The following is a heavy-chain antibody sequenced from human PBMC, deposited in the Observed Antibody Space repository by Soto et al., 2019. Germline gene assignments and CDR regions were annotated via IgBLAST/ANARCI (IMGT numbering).Heavy chain of an antibody. CDR1: GFTFSSYG. CDR3: AKDHDIVVVVAATPLGYFDY. J-gene: IGHJ4*02. D-gene: IGHD2-15*01. CDR2: ISYDGSNK. Sequence: QVQLVESGGGVVQPGRSLRLSCAASGFTFSSYGMHWVRQAPGKGLEWVAVISYDGSNKYYADSVKGRFTISRDNSKNTLYLQMNSLRAEDTAVYYCAKDHDIVVVVAATPLGYFDYWGQGTLVTVSS. V-gene: IGHV3-30*18.